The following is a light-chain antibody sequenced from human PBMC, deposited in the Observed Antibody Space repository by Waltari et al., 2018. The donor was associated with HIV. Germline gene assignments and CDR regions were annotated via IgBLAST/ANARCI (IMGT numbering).Light chain of an antibody. J-gene: IGKJ4*01. Sequence: EIVLTQSPATLSLSPGERATLSYRASQRVGSYLGWSQQRPGQAPRLLIYDASNRATGIPDRFSGSGSGTDFTLTITSLEPEDFAVYYCQQRVDWPLTFGGGTKVEI. CDR3: QQRVDWPLT. V-gene: IGKV3-11*01. CDR2: DAS. CDR1: QRVGSY.